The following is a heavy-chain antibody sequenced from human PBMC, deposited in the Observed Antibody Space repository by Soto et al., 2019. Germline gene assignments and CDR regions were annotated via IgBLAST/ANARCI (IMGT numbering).Heavy chain of an antibody. CDR1: GFTFTSSA. V-gene: IGHV1-58*01. J-gene: IGHJ4*02. CDR2: IVVGSGNT. CDR3: AAETYYDFWSGYPKFDY. Sequence: ASVKVSCKASGFTFTSSAVQWVRQARGKRLEGIGWIVVGSGNTNYAQKFQERVTITRDMSTSTAYMELSSLRSEDTAVYYCAAETYYDFWSGYPKFDYWGQGTLVTVSS. D-gene: IGHD3-3*01.